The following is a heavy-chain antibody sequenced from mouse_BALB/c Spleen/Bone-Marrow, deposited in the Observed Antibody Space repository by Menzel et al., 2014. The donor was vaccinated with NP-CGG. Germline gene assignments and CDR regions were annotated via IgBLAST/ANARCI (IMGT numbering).Heavy chain of an antibody. CDR1: GYTFTSYW. Sequence: VHLVESGAELVKPGASVKLSCKASGYTFTSYWMHWVKQRPGQGLEWIGEIDPSDSXTNYNQKFKGKATLTVDKSSSIAYMQHSSLTSEDSGVYYCARRGNGYGGYWYFDVWGAGTTVTVSS. V-gene: IGHV1-69*02. CDR2: IDPSDSXT. CDR3: ARRGNGYGGYWYFDV. J-gene: IGHJ1*01. D-gene: IGHD2-2*01.